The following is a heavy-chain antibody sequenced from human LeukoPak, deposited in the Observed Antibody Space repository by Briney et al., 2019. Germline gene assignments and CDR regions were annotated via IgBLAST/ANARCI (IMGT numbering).Heavy chain of an antibody. J-gene: IGHJ4*02. CDR1: EFTFSSYG. D-gene: IGHD3-9*01. CDR3: ARWGSGYYNLDY. V-gene: IGHV3-33*01. CDR2: IWYDGSNK. Sequence: GGSPRLSCAASEFTFSSYGMNWVRQAPGKGLEWVAIIWYDGSNKYYADSVKGRFTISRDNSKNTLYLQMNSLRAEDTAVYYCARWGSGYYNLDYWGQGTLVTVSS.